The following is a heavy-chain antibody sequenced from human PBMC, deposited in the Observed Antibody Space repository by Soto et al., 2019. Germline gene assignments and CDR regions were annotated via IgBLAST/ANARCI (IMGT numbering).Heavy chain of an antibody. V-gene: IGHV1-18*01. CDR3: ASNGLVRGVHYGMDV. J-gene: IGHJ6*02. CDR2: ISAYNGNT. D-gene: IGHD3-10*01. Sequence: QVQLVQSGAEVKKPGASVKVSCKASGYTFTSYGISWVRQAPGQGLEWMGWISAYNGNTNYAQKLQGRVTMTTDTSTSTADMELRSLRSDDTAVYYCASNGLVRGVHYGMDVWGQGTTVTVSS. CDR1: GYTFTSYG.